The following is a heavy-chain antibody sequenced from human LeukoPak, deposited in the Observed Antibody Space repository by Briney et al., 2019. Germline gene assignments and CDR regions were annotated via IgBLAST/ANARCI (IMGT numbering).Heavy chain of an antibody. J-gene: IGHJ4*02. Sequence: SGTLSLTCTVSGDSISSYYWTWIRQPPGKGLEWIGYYYSGSTNYNPSLNSRVTISLDPSQNQFSLKLTSVTAADTAVYYCARGVVIAPQTFDYWGQGTLVTVSS. D-gene: IGHD2-21*01. CDR3: ARGVVIAPQTFDY. CDR1: GDSISSYY. CDR2: YYSGST. V-gene: IGHV4-59*01.